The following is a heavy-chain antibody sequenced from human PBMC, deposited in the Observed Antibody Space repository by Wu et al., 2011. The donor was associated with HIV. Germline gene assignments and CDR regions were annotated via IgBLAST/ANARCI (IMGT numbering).Heavy chain of an antibody. CDR1: GGAFSSYA. D-gene: IGHD6-13*01. Sequence: QVQVVQSGAQVKKPGSSVKISCKATGGAFSSYAIAWVRQAPGQGLEWMGGIIPMFGKGHYAQKFQGRTTITSISTAYMELSSLRSEDTAVYYCARGPYSSSWNYYYGMDVWGQGTTVSVSS. CDR3: ARGPYSSSWNYYYGMDV. V-gene: IGHV1-69*05. J-gene: IGHJ6*02. CDR2: IIPMFGKG.